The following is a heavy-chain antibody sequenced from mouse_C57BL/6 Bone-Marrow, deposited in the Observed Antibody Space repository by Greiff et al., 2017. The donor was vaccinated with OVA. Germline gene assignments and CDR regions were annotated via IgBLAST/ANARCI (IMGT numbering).Heavy chain of an antibody. CDR2: IDPSDSYT. CDR1: GYTFTSYW. Sequence: QVQLKQPGAELVRPGTSVKLSCKASGYTFTSYWMHWVKQRPGQGLEWIGVIDPSDSYTNYNQKFKGKATLTVDTSSSTAYMQLSSLTSEDSAVYYCARRDYGSSPSYAMDYWGQGTSVTVSS. J-gene: IGHJ4*01. V-gene: IGHV1-59*01. CDR3: ARRDYGSSPSYAMDY. D-gene: IGHD1-1*01.